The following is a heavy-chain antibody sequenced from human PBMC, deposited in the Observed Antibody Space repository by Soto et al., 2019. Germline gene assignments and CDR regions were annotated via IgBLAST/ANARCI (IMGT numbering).Heavy chain of an antibody. Sequence: PGESLKISCKGSGYSFTSYWIGWVRQMPGKGLEWMGIIYPGDSDTRYSPSFQGQVTISADKSISTAYLQWSSLKASDTAMYYCARHQYSSSFNSAYYYGMDVWGQGTTVTV. J-gene: IGHJ6*02. CDR2: IYPGDSDT. D-gene: IGHD6-13*01. V-gene: IGHV5-51*01. CDR3: ARHQYSSSFNSAYYYGMDV. CDR1: GYSFTSYW.